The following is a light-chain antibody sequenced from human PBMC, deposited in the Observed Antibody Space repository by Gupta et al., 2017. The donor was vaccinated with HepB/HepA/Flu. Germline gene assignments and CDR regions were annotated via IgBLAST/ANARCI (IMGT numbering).Light chain of an antibody. CDR2: GPS. Sequence: EIVLTQSPGTLSLSPGERSTPPCRASQSITSNYLAWYQQKPGQDPRRLIYGPSSRAAGIPDRFSGSGSGTDFTRTISRLEPEDFAVYYCQQYANTPFTFGPGTKVDIK. V-gene: IGKV3-20*01. J-gene: IGKJ3*01. CDR1: QSITSNY. CDR3: QQYANTPFT.